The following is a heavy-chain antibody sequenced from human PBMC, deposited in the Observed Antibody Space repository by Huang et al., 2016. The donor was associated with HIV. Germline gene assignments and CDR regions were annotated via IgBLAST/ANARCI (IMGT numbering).Heavy chain of an antibody. V-gene: IGHV3-30*18. CDR1: GFSFSNHG. D-gene: IGHD3-3*01. J-gene: IGHJ4*02. CDR2: GSDEGSNK. CDR3: TKVPGGFWSGPFDS. Sequence: QVQLVESGGGVVQPGRSLRLSCVASGFSFSNHGMHWVRQAPGKGLEWVAVGSDEGSNKYYADSVKGRFTISRDNSKNTLYLQMNSLRAEDTAVYYCTKVPGGFWSGPFDSWGQGTLVTVSS.